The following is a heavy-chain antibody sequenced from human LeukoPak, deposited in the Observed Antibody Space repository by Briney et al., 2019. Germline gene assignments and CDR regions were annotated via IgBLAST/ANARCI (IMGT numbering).Heavy chain of an antibody. V-gene: IGHV1-3*01. CDR1: GYTFTSYA. D-gene: IGHD5-18*01. J-gene: IGHJ4*02. CDR3: ARYTAMVNFDY. CDR2: INAGNGNT. Sequence: GGSVKVSCKASGYTFTSYAIHWVRQAPGQRLEWMGGINAGNGNTKYAQNFQDRVTITRDTSASTAYMELSSLRSEDTAVYYCARYTAMVNFDYWGQGTLVTVSS.